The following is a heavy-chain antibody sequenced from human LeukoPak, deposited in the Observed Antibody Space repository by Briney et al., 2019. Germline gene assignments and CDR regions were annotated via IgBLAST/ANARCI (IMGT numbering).Heavy chain of an antibody. CDR2: IIPIFGTA. D-gene: IGHD3-3*01. J-gene: IGHJ6*02. Sequence: ASVKVSCKASGGTFSSYAISWVRQAPGQGLEWMGGIIPIFGTANYAQKFQGRVTIIADESTSTAYMELSSLRSEDTAVYYCARNYDFWSGQFHYGMDVWGQGTTVTVSS. CDR1: GGTFSSYA. V-gene: IGHV1-69*01. CDR3: ARNYDFWSGQFHYGMDV.